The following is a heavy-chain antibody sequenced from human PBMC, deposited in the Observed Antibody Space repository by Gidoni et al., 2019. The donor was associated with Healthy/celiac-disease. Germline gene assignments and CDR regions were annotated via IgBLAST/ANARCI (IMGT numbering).Heavy chain of an antibody. Sequence: QVPLVQSGAAVKKPGASVKVSCKASGSTFTSYAMHWVRQAPGQRLEWMGWINAGNGNTKYSQKFQGRVTITRDTSASTAYMELSSLRSEDTAVYYCARDSPGLRYFDWLLKYWGQGTLVTVSS. CDR1: GSTFTSYA. J-gene: IGHJ4*02. CDR3: ARDSPGLRYFDWLLKY. V-gene: IGHV1-3*01. D-gene: IGHD3-9*01. CDR2: INAGNGNT.